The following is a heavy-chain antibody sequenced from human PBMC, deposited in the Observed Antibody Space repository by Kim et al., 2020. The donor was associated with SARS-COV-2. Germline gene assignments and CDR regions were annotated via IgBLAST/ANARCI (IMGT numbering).Heavy chain of an antibody. J-gene: IGHJ4*02. CDR1: GFSIDTRGVG. V-gene: IGHV2-5*02. CDR3: AHMSSGFDYFHY. Sequence: SGPTLVNPTQTLTLTCTFSGFSIDTRGVGVGWIRQPPGRALEWLALVYWDDAQYFSPSLNNRLTLAKDTAKNQVVLTVTNVDPVDTATYYCAHMSSGFDYFHYWGQGTLVTVSS. CDR2: VYWDDAQ. D-gene: IGHD6-19*01.